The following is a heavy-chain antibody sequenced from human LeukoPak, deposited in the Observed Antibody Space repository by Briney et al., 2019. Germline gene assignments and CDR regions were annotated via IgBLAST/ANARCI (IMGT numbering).Heavy chain of an antibody. V-gene: IGHV1-69*01. CDR3: AISSTIALDAFDI. CDR1: GGTFSSYA. J-gene: IGHJ3*02. Sequence: ASVKVSCKASGGTFSSYAISWVRQAPGQGLEWMGGIIPIFGTANYAQKFQGRVTITADESTSSAYMELSSLRSEDTAVYYCAISSTIALDAFDIWGQGTMVTVSS. CDR2: IIPIFGTA. D-gene: IGHD2-2*01.